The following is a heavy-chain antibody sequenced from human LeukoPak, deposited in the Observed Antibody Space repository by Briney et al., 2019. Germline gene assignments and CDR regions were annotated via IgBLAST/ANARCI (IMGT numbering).Heavy chain of an antibody. CDR1: GFIFSTYN. V-gene: IGHV3-48*02. J-gene: IGHJ4*02. CDR2: ISSSSSVI. Sequence: PGGSLRLSCAGSGFIFSTYNMNWVRQAPGKGLEWVSYISSSSSVIYYADSVKGRFTISRANAKNSLFLQMHSLRDEDTAVYYCARDSPDGYFFDYWGQGTLVTVSS. CDR3: ARDSPDGYFFDY.